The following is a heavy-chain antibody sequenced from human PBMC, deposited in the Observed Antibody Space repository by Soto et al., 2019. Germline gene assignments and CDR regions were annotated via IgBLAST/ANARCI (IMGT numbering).Heavy chain of an antibody. CDR1: GGSISSGGYY. V-gene: IGHV4-31*02. D-gene: IGHD3-22*01. CDR3: AGDSSGCLSLEY. J-gene: IGHJ4*02. Sequence: TLSLTCTVSGGSISSGGYYWSWIRQHPGKGLEWIGYIYYSGSTYYNPSLKSRVTISVDTSKNQFSLNLTSVTAADTAVYYCAGDSSGCLSLEYWRRGTLVTVSS. CDR2: IYYSGST.